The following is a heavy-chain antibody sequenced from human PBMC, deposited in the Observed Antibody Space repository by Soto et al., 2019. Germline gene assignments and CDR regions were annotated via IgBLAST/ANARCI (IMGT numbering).Heavy chain of an antibody. D-gene: IGHD3-10*01. CDR3: ARSSQPSYYYGSGKYWFDP. CDR2: IYHSGST. J-gene: IGHJ5*02. CDR1: GYSISSGYY. Sequence: SETLSLTCAVSGYSISSGYYWGWIRQPPGKGLEWIGSIYHSGSTYYNPSLKSRVTISVDTSKNQFSLKLSSVTAADTAVYYCARSSQPSYYYGSGKYWFDPWGQGTLVTVSS. V-gene: IGHV4-38-2*01.